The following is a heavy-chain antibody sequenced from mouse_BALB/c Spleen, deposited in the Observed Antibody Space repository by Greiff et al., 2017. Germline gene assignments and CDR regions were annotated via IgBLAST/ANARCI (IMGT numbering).Heavy chain of an antibody. CDR2: ISSGGST. V-gene: IGHV5-6-5*01. D-gene: IGHD1-1*01. CDR3: ARGYYGSSYAYFDY. Sequence: EVKLMESGGGLVKPGGSLKLSCAASGFTFSSYAMPWVRQTPEKRLEWVASISSGGSTYYPDSVKGRFTISRDNARNILYLQMSSLRSEDTAMYYCARGYYGSSYAYFDYWGQGTALTVSS. CDR1: GFTFSSYA. J-gene: IGHJ2*01.